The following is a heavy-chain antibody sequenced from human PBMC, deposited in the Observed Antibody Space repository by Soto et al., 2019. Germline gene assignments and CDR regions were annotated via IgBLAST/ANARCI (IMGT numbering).Heavy chain of an antibody. CDR2: ISYDGSNK. CDR1: GFTFSSYA. CDR3: ARGPFTGDLAPFDY. D-gene: IGHD7-27*01. J-gene: IGHJ4*02. V-gene: IGHV3-30-3*01. Sequence: QVQLVESGGGVVQPGRSLRLSCAACGFTFSSYAMHWVRQAPGKGLEWVAVISYDGSNKYYADSVKGRFTISRDNSKNTLYLQMNSLRAEDTAVYYCARGPFTGDLAPFDYWGQGTLVTVSS.